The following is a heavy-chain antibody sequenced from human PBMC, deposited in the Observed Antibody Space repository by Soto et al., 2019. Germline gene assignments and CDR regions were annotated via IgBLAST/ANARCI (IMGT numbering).Heavy chain of an antibody. D-gene: IGHD2-2*01. CDR3: SRVGCSNSKCYTRGMDV. CDR2: IYSDGTT. Sequence: NPSETLSLTCTVSGGSISGYYWSWVRQPAGKGLEWVGRIYSDGTTNYSPSLKSRVTMSLDTSKDQFSLRLNSVTAADTAVYYCSRVGCSNSKCYTRGMDVWGQGTTVTVSS. V-gene: IGHV4-4*07. J-gene: IGHJ6*02. CDR1: GGSISGYY.